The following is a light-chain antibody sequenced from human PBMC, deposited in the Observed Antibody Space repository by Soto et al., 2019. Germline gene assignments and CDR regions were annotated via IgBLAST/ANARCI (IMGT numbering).Light chain of an antibody. CDR2: AAS. CDR3: QNSNSAPHT. CDR1: QGISNY. Sequence: DIQITHSPSTLSASVGDRVTITCRSSQGISNYLAWYQQKPGKVPKLLIYAASTLQSGVPSRFSGSGSGTDFTLTISSLQPEDVATYYCQNSNSAPHTLGQGTKVDIK. V-gene: IGKV1-27*01. J-gene: IGKJ1*01.